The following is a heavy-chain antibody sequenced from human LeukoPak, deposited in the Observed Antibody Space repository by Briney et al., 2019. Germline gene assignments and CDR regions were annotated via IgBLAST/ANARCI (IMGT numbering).Heavy chain of an antibody. D-gene: IGHD3-10*01. Sequence: GGPLRLSCAASGFTFSSYWMKWVRQAPGKGLEWVTNIKEDGSEKYYADSVKSRFTISRDNAKNSLYLQMNSLRVEDTAVYYCTIDSWELRGYWGQGTLVTVSS. V-gene: IGHV3-7*01. J-gene: IGHJ4*02. CDR2: IKEDGSEK. CDR3: TIDSWELRGY. CDR1: GFTFSSYW.